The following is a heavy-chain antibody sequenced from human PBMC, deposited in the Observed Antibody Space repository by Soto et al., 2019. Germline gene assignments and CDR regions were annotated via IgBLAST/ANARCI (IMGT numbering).Heavy chain of an antibody. D-gene: IGHD4-17*01. CDR3: ARDVDADFRTDFDY. CDR2: ISGNGEII. CDR1: GFTFIDDY. V-gene: IGHV3-11*01. Sequence: GGSLRLSCAASGFTFIDDYMHWIRRAPGKGLEWISYISGNGEIIQYAASARGRFTISRDNAENSVYLEMDSLRAEDTALYYCARDVDADFRTDFDYWGRGTLVTVSS. J-gene: IGHJ4*02.